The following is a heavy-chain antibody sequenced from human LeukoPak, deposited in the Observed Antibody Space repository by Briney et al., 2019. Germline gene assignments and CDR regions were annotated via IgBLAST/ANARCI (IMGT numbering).Heavy chain of an antibody. CDR3: GKGYCSGTSCYSGLD. V-gene: IGHV3-30*18. CDR1: GFTFSSYG. D-gene: IGHD2-2*01. Sequence: PGGSLRLSCAASGFTFSSYGMHWVRQAPGKGLEWVAVISYDGSNKYYADSVKGRFTISRDNSKNTLYLQMNSLRAEDTAVYYCGKGYCSGTSCYSGLDWGQGTLVTVSS. CDR2: ISYDGSNK. J-gene: IGHJ4*02.